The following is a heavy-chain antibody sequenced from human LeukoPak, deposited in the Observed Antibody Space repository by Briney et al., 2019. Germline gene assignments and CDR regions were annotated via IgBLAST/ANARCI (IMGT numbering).Heavy chain of an antibody. CDR3: ARVHGGYPFDQ. V-gene: IGHV3-48*01. Sequence: GGSLRLSCTASGFTFNSYAMNWVRQAPGKGLEWISFISSVSSTIFYADSVKGRFNISRDNVKNSLYLQMNGLRAEDTAVYYCARVHGGYPFDQWGQGTLVTVSS. CDR2: ISSVSSTI. CDR1: GFTFNSYA. J-gene: IGHJ4*02. D-gene: IGHD2-15*01.